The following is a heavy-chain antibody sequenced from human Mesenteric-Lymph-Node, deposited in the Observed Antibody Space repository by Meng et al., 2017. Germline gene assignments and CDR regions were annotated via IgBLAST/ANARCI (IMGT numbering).Heavy chain of an antibody. CDR2: INPNSGGT. V-gene: IGHV1-2*06. D-gene: IGHD3-16*01. Sequence: QEQLVRSGAEVKKPGAPVKVSCKASGYSFTDYRIHWLRQAPGQGLEWVGRINPNSGGTNYARKFKGRVTITRDTSISTAYMEVRSLRSDDTAVYYCARDFTQLYQMITPTFDPWGQGTLVTVSS. CDR3: ARDFTQLYQMITPTFDP. CDR1: GYSFTDYR. J-gene: IGHJ5*02.